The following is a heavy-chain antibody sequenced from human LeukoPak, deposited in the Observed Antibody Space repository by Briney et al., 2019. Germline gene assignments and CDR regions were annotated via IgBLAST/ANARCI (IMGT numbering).Heavy chain of an antibody. D-gene: IGHD3-9*01. Sequence: GASVKVSCKASGYTFTGHYMHWVRQAPGQGLEWMGWMDPNSGVTNYAQKFQGRVTMTRDTSISTAYMELSRLRSDDTAVYYCARCLRYPPNWFDPWGQGTLVTVSS. CDR3: ARCLRYPPNWFDP. CDR1: GYTFTGHY. J-gene: IGHJ5*02. CDR2: MDPNSGVT. V-gene: IGHV1-2*02.